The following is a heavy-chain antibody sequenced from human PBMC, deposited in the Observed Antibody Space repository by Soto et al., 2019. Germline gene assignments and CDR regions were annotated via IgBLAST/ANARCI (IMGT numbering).Heavy chain of an antibody. CDR3: ARDRRIVVVPAAMFYYYGMDV. CDR1: GFTFSSYG. D-gene: IGHD2-2*01. Sequence: GWSLRLSCAASGFTFSSYGMHWVRQAPGKGLEWVAVIWYDGSNKYYADSVKGRFTISRDNSKNTLYLQMNSLRAEDTAVYYCARDRRIVVVPAAMFYYYGMDVWGQGTTVTVSS. V-gene: IGHV3-33*01. J-gene: IGHJ6*02. CDR2: IWYDGSNK.